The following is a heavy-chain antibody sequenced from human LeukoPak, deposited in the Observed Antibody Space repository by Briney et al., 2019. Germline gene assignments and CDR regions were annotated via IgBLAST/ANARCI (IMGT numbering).Heavy chain of an antibody. CDR2: IYTSGST. V-gene: IGHV4-4*07. CDR3: ARDAPYYYYYGMDV. CDR1: GGSISSYY. Sequence: SETLSLTCTVSGGSISSYYWSWIRQPAGKGLEWIGRIYTSGSTNYNPSLKSRVTMSVDASKNQFSLKLSSVTAADTAVYYCARDAPYYYYYGMDVWGQGTTVTVSS. J-gene: IGHJ6*02.